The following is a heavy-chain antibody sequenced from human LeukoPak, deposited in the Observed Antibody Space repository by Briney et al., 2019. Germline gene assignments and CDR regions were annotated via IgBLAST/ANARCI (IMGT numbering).Heavy chain of an antibody. CDR2: IIPIFGTA. Sequence: SVKVSCKASGGTFSSYAISWVRQAPGQGLEWRGGIIPIFGTANYAQKFQGRVTITADEFTSTAYMELSSLRSEDTAVYYCARVRDIVVVPAAKRGGFFDYWGQGTLVTVSS. CDR1: GGTFSSYA. D-gene: IGHD2-2*01. V-gene: IGHV1-69*13. CDR3: ARVRDIVVVPAAKRGGFFDY. J-gene: IGHJ4*02.